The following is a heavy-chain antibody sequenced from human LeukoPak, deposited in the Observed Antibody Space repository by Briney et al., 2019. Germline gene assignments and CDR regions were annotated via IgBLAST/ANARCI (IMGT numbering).Heavy chain of an antibody. CDR3: ARGPLLRQWLDYYYYYGMDV. Sequence: SQTLSLTCTVSAGSISSGDYYWSWIRQPPGKGLEWIGYIYYSGSTYYNPSLKSRVTISVDTSKNQFSLKLSSVAAADTAVYYCARGPLLRQWLDYYYYYGMDVWGQGTTVTVSS. CDR2: IYYSGST. CDR1: AGSISSGDYY. V-gene: IGHV4-30-4*01. J-gene: IGHJ6*02. D-gene: IGHD6-19*01.